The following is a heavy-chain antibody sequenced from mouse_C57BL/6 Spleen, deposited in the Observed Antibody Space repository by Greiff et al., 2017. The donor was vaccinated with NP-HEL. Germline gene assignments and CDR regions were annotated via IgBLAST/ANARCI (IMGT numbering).Heavy chain of an antibody. V-gene: IGHV1-52*01. J-gene: IGHJ4*01. CDR1: GYTFTSYW. CDR3: ARKLDYSNYDYAMDY. D-gene: IGHD2-5*01. CDR2: IDPSDSET. Sequence: QVQLQQSGAELVRPGSSVKLSCKASGYTFTSYWMHWVKQRPIQGLEWIGNIDPSDSETHYNQKFKDKATLTVDKSSSTAYMQLSSLTSEDSAVYYCARKLDYSNYDYAMDYWGQGTSVTVSS.